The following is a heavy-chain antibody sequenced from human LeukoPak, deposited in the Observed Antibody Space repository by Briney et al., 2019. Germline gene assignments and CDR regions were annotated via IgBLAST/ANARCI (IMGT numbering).Heavy chain of an antibody. V-gene: IGHV3-7*01. J-gene: IGHJ3*02. Sequence: GGSLRLSCAASGFTFSTCWLSWDRQAPGKGLEWVANIKHDGSEKYYVDSVKGRFTISRDNTKNSLYLQMNGLRAEDTAVYYCAREGYYGSGSYGAFDIWGQGTMVTVSS. D-gene: IGHD3-10*01. CDR3: AREGYYGSGSYGAFDI. CDR1: GFTFSTCW. CDR2: IKHDGSEK.